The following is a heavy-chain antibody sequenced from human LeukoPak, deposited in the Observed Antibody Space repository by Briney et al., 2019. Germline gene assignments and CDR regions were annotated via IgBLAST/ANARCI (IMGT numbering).Heavy chain of an antibody. CDR3: AKLTSSWHFFDY. CDR1: GGSFSGYY. J-gene: IGHJ4*01. Sequence: SETLSLTCAVYGGSFSGYYWSWIRQPPGKGLEWIGEINHSGSTNYNPSLKSRVTISVDTSKNQFSLKLSSVAAADTAVYYCAKLTSSWHFFDYWGQGTLVTVSS. V-gene: IGHV4-34*01. CDR2: INHSGST. D-gene: IGHD6-13*01.